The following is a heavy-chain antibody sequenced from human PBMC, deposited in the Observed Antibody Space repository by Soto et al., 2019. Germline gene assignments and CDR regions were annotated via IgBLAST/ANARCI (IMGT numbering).Heavy chain of an antibody. J-gene: IGHJ5*02. V-gene: IGHV1-3*01. CDR1: GYTFTSYA. Sequence: ASVKVSCKASGYTFTSYAMHWVRQAPGQRLEWMGWINAGNGNTKYSQKFQGRVTITRDTSASTAYMELSSLRSEDTAVYYCARAVGVVVVPAANNWFDPWGQGTLVTVSS. CDR2: INAGNGNT. CDR3: ARAVGVVVVPAANNWFDP. D-gene: IGHD2-2*01.